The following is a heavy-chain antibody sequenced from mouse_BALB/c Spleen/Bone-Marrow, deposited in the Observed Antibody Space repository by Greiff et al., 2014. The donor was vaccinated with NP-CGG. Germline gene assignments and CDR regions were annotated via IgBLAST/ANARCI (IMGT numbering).Heavy chain of an antibody. D-gene: IGHD2-14*01. CDR1: GFNIEDTF. V-gene: IGHV14-3*02. CDR3: ARLPSYRYGWYFNV. J-gene: IGHJ1*01. Sequence: VQLKESGAELVKPGASVNLSCSASGFNIEDTFMHWVKRRPEQGLEWIGRIDPANGNTKFDPKFQGKATITADTSFNTAYLQLSSLTSEDTAVYYGARLPSYRYGWYFNVWGAGTTVTVSS. CDR2: IDPANGNT.